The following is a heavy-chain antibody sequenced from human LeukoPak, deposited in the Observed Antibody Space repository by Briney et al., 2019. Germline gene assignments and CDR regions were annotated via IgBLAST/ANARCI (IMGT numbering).Heavy chain of an antibody. V-gene: IGHV3-11*03. CDR1: GFTFSDYY. Sequence: GVSLRLSCAASGFTFSDYYMSWIRQAPGKGLEWVSYISSSSSYTNYADSVKGRFTISRDNAKNSLYLQMNSLRAEDTAVYYCAKIVVRLGGGDAFDIWGQGTMVTVSS. CDR3: AKIVVRLGGGDAFDI. CDR2: ISSSSSYT. J-gene: IGHJ3*02. D-gene: IGHD2-15*01.